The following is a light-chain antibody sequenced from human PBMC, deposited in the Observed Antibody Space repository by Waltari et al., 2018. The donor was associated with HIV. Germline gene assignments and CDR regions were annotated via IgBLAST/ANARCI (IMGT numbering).Light chain of an antibody. CDR2: LGS. CDR3: RQPLQLPLT. V-gene: IGKV2-28*01. CDR1: QSLLHSNGYNS. Sequence: EIVMTQSPLSLPVTPGEPASFSCRSSQSLLHSNGYNSLDWYLQRPGQSPQLLIYLGSTRACGVPDRFSGSGSGTDFTLTISRVEAEDVGVYDCRQPLQLPLTFGGGTKVKIK. J-gene: IGKJ4*01.